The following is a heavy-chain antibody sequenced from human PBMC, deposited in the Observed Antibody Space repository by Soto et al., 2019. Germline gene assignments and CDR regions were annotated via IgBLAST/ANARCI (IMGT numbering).Heavy chain of an antibody. Sequence: QTGGSLRLSCAASGFTFSSYAMSWVRQAPGKGLEWVSTITPSGGTTYYADSVKGRFTISRDNSKSTFFLQMNSLRADDTALYYCAKDSLLVYYFDSWGQGTLVTVSS. CDR1: GFTFSSYA. D-gene: IGHD2-8*02. CDR2: ITPSGGTT. V-gene: IGHV3-23*01. CDR3: AKDSLLVYYFDS. J-gene: IGHJ4*02.